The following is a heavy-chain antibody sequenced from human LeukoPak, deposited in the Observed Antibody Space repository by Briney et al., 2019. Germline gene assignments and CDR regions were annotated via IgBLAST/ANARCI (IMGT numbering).Heavy chain of an antibody. V-gene: IGHV3-30*04. D-gene: IGHD6-6*01. J-gene: IGHJ3*02. Sequence: GGSLRLSCAASGFTFSRYALHWVRQAPGKGLEWVAVISYDGSNKDYADSVKGRFTVSRDNSKNTLYLQMNSLRAEDPAVYYCATSIEARPGVRDNDAFDIWGQGTMVTVSS. CDR3: ATSIEARPGVRDNDAFDI. CDR1: GFTFSRYA. CDR2: ISYDGSNK.